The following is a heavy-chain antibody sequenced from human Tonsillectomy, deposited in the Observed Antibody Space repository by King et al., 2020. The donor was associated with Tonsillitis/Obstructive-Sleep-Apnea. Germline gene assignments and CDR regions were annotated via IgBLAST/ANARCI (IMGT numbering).Heavy chain of an antibody. CDR3: AREAAYCSGGSCYSESYFDY. J-gene: IGHJ4*02. CDR2: ISYDGSNK. V-gene: IGHV3-30*01. CDR1: GFTFSSYA. Sequence: VQLVESGGGVVQPGRSLRLSCAASGFTFSSYAMHWVRQAPGKGLEWVAVISYDGSNKYYADSVKGRFTISRDNSKNTLYLQMNSLRAEDTAVYYCAREAAYCSGGSCYSESYFDYWGQGTLVTVSS. D-gene: IGHD2-15*01.